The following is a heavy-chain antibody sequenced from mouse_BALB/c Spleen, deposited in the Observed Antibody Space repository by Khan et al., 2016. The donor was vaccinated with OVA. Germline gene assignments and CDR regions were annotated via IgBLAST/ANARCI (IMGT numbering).Heavy chain of an antibody. CDR1: GFTFSTYG. D-gene: IGHD1-1*01. CDR2: ISSGGSYT. V-gene: IGHV5-6*01. Sequence: EVELVESGGDLVKPGGSLKLSCAASGFTFSTYGMSWVRQTPDKRLEWVATISSGGSYTYYPDSVKGRFTISRDNAKNTLYLQMSSLKSEDTAMYYCARLAYYYGSEGFAYWGLGTLVTVSA. CDR3: ARLAYYYGSEGFAY. J-gene: IGHJ3*01.